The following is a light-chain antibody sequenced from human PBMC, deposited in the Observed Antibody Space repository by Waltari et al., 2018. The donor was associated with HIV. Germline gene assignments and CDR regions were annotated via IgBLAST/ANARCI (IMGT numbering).Light chain of an antibody. CDR3: QQYYTLRST. J-gene: IGKJ4*01. CDR1: RTVLYNRNY. Sequence: DIVMTQSPDSLAVSLGARATVTCTSSRTVLYNRNYLAWYQQKPGQAPKVLIYWASTLAFGVPDRFSGSGSGTDFSLTISRVQADDVAIYYCQQYYTLRSTFGGGTKIEI. V-gene: IGKV4-1*01. CDR2: WAS.